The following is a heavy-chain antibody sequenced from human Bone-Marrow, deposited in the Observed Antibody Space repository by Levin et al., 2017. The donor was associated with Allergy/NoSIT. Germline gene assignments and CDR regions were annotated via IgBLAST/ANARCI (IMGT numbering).Heavy chain of an antibody. CDR1: GFTFSTYN. Sequence: GESLKISCAASGFTFSTYNMNWVRQAPGKGLEWVSSISSSSSYVYSADSVKGRFTISRDNAKNSLYLQMSSLRAEDTAVYYGARGSSWYDTWYFGLWGRGTLVTVSS. V-gene: IGHV3-21*01. CDR2: ISSSSSYV. J-gene: IGHJ2*01. CDR3: ARGSSWYDTWYFGL. D-gene: IGHD6-13*01.